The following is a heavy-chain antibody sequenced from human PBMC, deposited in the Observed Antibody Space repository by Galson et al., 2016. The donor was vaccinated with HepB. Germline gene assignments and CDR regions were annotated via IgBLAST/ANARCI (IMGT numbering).Heavy chain of an antibody. Sequence: SVKVSCKVSGCTLSELAIHWLRQAPGKGLEWLGGFDPQDSQTKFPQTFQGRVTMTEDSSTDTAYLELSRLRFDGTATYYCAGATSFYYSALDVWGHGTTVTVTS. V-gene: IGHV1-24*01. D-gene: IGHD1-26*01. J-gene: IGHJ6*02. CDR3: AGATSFYYSALDV. CDR1: GCTLSELA. CDR2: FDPQDSQT.